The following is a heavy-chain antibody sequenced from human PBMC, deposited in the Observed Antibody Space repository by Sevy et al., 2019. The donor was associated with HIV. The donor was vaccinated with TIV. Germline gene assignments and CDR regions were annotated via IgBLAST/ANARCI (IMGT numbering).Heavy chain of an antibody. J-gene: IGHJ4*02. CDR2: IKSKSDGGTT. D-gene: IGHD3-10*01. CDR1: GFTFSNAW. CDR3: TTDSKKRGLSAFFDY. Sequence: GGSLRLSCAASGFTFSNAWMSWVRQAPGKGLEWVGRIKSKSDGGTTDYAPPVKGRFTISRVNSKNTAYLEMNSLKTDDTAIYYCTTDSKKRGLSAFFDYWGQGTLVTVSS. V-gene: IGHV3-15*01.